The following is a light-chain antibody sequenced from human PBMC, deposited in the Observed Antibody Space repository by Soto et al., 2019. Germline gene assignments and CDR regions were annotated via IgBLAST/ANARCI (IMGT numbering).Light chain of an antibody. CDR3: ATWYSNTHKV. V-gene: IGLV4-60*02. J-gene: IGLJ3*02. CDR1: SGHSTYI. Sequence: QSVLTQSSSASASLGSSVKLTCILSSGHSTYIIAWHQQQPGKAPRFLMTLDRSGSYNRGSGVPVRFSGSSSRADRYLTISNLQFEDEGDYYCATWYSNTHKVFGGGTKLTVL. CDR2: LDRSGSY.